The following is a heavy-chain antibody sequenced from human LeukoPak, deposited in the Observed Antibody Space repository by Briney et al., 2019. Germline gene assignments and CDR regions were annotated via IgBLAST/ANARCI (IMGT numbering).Heavy chain of an antibody. CDR1: GYTLTELS. Sequence: GASVKVSCKVSGYTLTELSMHWVRQAPRKGLEWMGGFDPEDGETIYAQKFQGRVTMTEDTSTDTAYMELSSLRSEDTAVYYCATPSYRAMAPAGLYYYYGMDVWGQGTTVTVSS. J-gene: IGHJ6*02. V-gene: IGHV1-24*01. CDR3: ATPSYRAMAPAGLYYYYGMDV. CDR2: FDPEDGET. D-gene: IGHD5-18*01.